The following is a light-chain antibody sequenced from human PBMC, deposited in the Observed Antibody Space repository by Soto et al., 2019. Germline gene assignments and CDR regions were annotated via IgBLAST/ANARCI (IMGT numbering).Light chain of an antibody. Sequence: ELVMTQSPATLSVSPGDSATLSCRGSQSVSSSYLAWYQHKPGQAPRLLIYGASSRATGIPERFRGSGSGTDFTLTISRMEPEDFAVYYCQQYGTSRHGTFGQGTR. CDR2: GAS. CDR3: QQYGTSRHGT. J-gene: IGKJ5*01. V-gene: IGKV3-20*01. CDR1: QSVSSSY.